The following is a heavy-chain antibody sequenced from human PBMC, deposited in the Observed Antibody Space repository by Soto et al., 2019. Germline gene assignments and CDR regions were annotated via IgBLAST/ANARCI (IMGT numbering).Heavy chain of an antibody. CDR2: ISAYNGNT. D-gene: IGHD4-17*01. Sequence: ASVKVSCKASGYTFTSYGISWVRQAPGQGLEWMGWISAYNGNTNYAQKLQGRVTMTTDTSTSTAYMELRSLRSDDTAVYYCARRNGGYGDYPFDYWGQGTLVTVSS. CDR3: ARRNGGYGDYPFDY. J-gene: IGHJ4*02. V-gene: IGHV1-18*01. CDR1: GYTFTSYG.